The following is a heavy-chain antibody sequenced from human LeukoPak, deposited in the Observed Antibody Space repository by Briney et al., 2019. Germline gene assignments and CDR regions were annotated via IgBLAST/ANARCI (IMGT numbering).Heavy chain of an antibody. D-gene: IGHD2-15*01. Sequence: SETLSLTCTVSGGSISSSSYYWGWIRQPPGKGLEWIGSIYYSGSTYYNPSLKSRVTISVDTSKNQFSLKLSSVTAADTAVYYCARVDAVVVVAADEPRFDPWGQGTLVTVSS. CDR2: IYYSGST. J-gene: IGHJ5*02. CDR1: GGSISSSSYY. CDR3: ARVDAVVVVAADEPRFDP. V-gene: IGHV4-39*07.